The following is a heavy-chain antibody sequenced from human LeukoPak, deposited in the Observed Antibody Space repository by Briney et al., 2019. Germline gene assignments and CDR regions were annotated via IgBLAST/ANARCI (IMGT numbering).Heavy chain of an antibody. CDR1: GFTFSSYA. V-gene: IGHV3-23*01. Sequence: GGSLRLSCAASGFTFSSYAMNWVRQAPGKGLEWVLGISGSGGFTYYSDSVKGRFTISRDNSKNTLYLQMNSLRAEDTAIYYCAKDWTTVTTRFDYWGQGTLVTVSS. CDR3: AKDWTTVTTRFDY. J-gene: IGHJ4*02. CDR2: ISGSGGFT. D-gene: IGHD4-17*01.